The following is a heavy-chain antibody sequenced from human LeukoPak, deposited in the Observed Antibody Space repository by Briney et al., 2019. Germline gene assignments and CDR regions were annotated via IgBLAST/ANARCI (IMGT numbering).Heavy chain of an antibody. J-gene: IGHJ3*02. D-gene: IGHD3-10*01. CDR2: IYTSGST. V-gene: IGHV4-61*02. Sequence: PSETLSLTCTVSGGSISSGSYYWSWIRQPAGKGLEWIGRIYTSGSTNYNPSLKSRVTISVDTSKNQFSLKLSSVTAADTAVYYCARAGSLAFDIWGQGTMVTVSS. CDR3: ARAGSLAFDI. CDR1: GGSISSGSYY.